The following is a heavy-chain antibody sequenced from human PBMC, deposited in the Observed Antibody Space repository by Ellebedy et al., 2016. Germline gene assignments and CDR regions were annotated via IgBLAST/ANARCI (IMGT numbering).Heavy chain of an antibody. Sequence: GESLKISXATSGFTFSTYSMNWVRQAPGKGPEWLSYINDRGDLTYYADSVKGRFTISRDSAKKSVYLQMNSLRADDMAVYYCATDGVGLNPGDVFDIWGQGTMVTVSS. D-gene: IGHD1-26*01. J-gene: IGHJ3*02. V-gene: IGHV3-48*04. CDR3: ATDGVGLNPGDVFDI. CDR2: INDRGDLT. CDR1: GFTFSTYS.